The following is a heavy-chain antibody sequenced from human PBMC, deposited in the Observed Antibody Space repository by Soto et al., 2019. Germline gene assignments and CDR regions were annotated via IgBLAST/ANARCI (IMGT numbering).Heavy chain of an antibody. CDR2: ISSSGDTI. J-gene: IGHJ4*02. D-gene: IGHD6-19*01. CDR1: GFTFSIFS. CDR3: ARDIAVDLDY. V-gene: IGHV3-48*01. Sequence: EVQLVESGGGLVQPGGSLRLSCAASGFTFSIFSMNCVRQAPGRGLEWVSYISSSGDTIHYADSVKGRFTISRDNAKNSLYLQMDSLRAEDTAVYYCARDIAVDLDYWGQGTLVTVSS.